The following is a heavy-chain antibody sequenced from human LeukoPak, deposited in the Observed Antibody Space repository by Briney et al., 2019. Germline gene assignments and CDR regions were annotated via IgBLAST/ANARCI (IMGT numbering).Heavy chain of an antibody. CDR1: GYTFTDYY. CDR2: INPNSGGT. CDR3: ARVNGVVVTARKELGWFDP. Sequence: ASVKVSCKASGYTFTDYYMHWVRQAPGQGLEWMGWINPNSGGTNYAQKFQGRVTMTRDTSISTAYMDLTRLTYDDTAVYYCARVNGVVVTARKELGWFDPWGQGTLVTVSS. V-gene: IGHV1-2*02. J-gene: IGHJ5*02. D-gene: IGHD2-21*02.